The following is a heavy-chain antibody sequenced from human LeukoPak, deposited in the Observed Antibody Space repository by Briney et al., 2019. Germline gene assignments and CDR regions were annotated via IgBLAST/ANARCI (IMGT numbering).Heavy chain of an antibody. CDR1: GGSISSSSYY. J-gene: IGHJ3*02. CDR2: IYYSGST. V-gene: IGHV4-39*07. CDR3: ARDWVMVVTAIRSDAFDI. Sequence: SETLSLTCTVSGGSISSSSYYWGWIRQPPGKGLEWIGSIYYSGSTYYNPSLKSRVTISVDTSKNQFSLKLSSVTAADTAVYYCARDWVMVVTAIRSDAFDIWGQGTMVTVSS. D-gene: IGHD2-21*02.